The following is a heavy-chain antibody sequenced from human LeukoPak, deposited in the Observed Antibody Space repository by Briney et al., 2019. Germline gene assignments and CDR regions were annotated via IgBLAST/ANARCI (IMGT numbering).Heavy chain of an antibody. Sequence: GGSLRLSCAASGFDFSSNWMHWVHHAPGQGLVWVSRIKGDGISTNYADSVKGRFTISRDIAKNTLYLQMNSLRAEDTGVYYCAKDHYWSIDYWGRGTLVTVSS. CDR2: IKGDGIST. J-gene: IGHJ4*02. D-gene: IGHD3-3*01. CDR1: GFDFSSNW. V-gene: IGHV3-74*01. CDR3: AKDHYWSIDY.